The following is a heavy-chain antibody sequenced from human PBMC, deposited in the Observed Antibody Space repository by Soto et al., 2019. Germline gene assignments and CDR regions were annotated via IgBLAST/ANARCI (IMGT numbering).Heavy chain of an antibody. CDR3: GGEGCSGCSCYSTYYYYGMDV. Sequence: QVQLVESGGGVVQPGRSLRLSCAASGFTFSSYAMHWVRQAPGKGLEWVAVISYDGSNKYYADSVKGRFTISRDNSKNTLYLQMNGLRAEGTAVYYCGGEGCSGCSCYSTYYYYGMDVWGQGTTVTVSS. V-gene: IGHV3-30-3*01. CDR1: GFTFSSYA. CDR2: ISYDGSNK. D-gene: IGHD2-15*01. J-gene: IGHJ6*01.